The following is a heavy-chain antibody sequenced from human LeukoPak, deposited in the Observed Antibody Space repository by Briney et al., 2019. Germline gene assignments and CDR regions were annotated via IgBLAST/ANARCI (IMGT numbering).Heavy chain of an antibody. J-gene: IGHJ6*03. Sequence: ASVKVSCKASGYTFTGYYMHWVRQAPGQGLEWMGWINPNSGGTNYAQKFQGRVTMTRDTSISTAYMELSRLRSDDTAVYYCARDLGYNWNFERDYYYYMDVWGKGTTVTVSS. D-gene: IGHD1-7*01. V-gene: IGHV1-2*02. CDR2: INPNSGGT. CDR3: ARDLGYNWNFERDYYYYMDV. CDR1: GYTFTGYY.